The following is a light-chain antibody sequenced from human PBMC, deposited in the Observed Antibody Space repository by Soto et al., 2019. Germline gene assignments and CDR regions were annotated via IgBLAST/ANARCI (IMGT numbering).Light chain of an antibody. Sequence: EIVLTQSPGTLSLSRGERATLSCRASQSVSNNYLAWYQQKPGQAPRRLIYGASNRATGIPDRFSGSGSGTDFTLTISRLEPEDFSLYYCQQYGSSGTFGQGTKVEIK. V-gene: IGKV3-20*01. J-gene: IGKJ1*01. CDR3: QQYGSSGT. CDR1: QSVSNNY. CDR2: GAS.